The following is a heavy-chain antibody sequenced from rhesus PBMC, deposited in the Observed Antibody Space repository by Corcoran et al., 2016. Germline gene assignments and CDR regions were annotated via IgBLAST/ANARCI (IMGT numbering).Heavy chain of an antibody. V-gene: IGHV1-111*02. Sequence: EVQLVQSGAEVKKPGASVKISCKASGSTFTDYYLHWLRQTPGKGLEWMGRVDPEDGEPKTAQKFQDRLTITGETSKDIAYMELSSMIYEDTAVYYGATESRYSDHVDYWGQGVLVTVSS. CDR3: ATESRYSDHVDY. J-gene: IGHJ4*01. CDR1: GSTFTDYY. D-gene: IGHD6-25*01. CDR2: VDPEDGEP.